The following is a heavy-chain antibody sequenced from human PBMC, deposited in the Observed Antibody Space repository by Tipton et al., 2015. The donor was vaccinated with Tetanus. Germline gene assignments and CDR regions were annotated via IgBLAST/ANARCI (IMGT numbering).Heavy chain of an antibody. J-gene: IGHJ3*02. D-gene: IGHD3-3*01. CDR1: GGSFSGYY. CDR2: INHSGST. Sequence: TLSLTCAVYGGSFSGYYWSWIRQPPGKGLEWIGEINHSGSTNYNPSLKSRVTISVDTSKNQFSLKLSSVTAADTAVYYCALGFLEWLNGAFDIWGQGTMVTVSS. V-gene: IGHV4-34*01. CDR3: ALGFLEWLNGAFDI.